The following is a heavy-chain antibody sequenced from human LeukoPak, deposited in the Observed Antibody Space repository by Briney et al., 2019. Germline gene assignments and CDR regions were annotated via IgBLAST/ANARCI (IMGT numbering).Heavy chain of an antibody. J-gene: IGHJ4*02. CDR3: ARGVITFGGVIVDFDY. Sequence: GGSLRLSCAASGFTFSSCGFNWVRQAPGKGLEWVSSIGPTGTDRYYADSVRGRFTISRDNAKNSMYLQMNSLRAEDTAVYYCARGVITFGGVIVDFDYWGQGTLVTVSS. CDR2: IGPTGTDR. D-gene: IGHD3-16*02. CDR1: GFTFSSCG. V-gene: IGHV3-21*01.